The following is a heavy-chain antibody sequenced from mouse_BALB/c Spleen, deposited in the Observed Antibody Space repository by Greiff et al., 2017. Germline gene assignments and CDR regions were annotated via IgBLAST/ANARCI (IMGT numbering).Heavy chain of an antibody. V-gene: IGHV3-2*02. Sequence: DVKLQESGPGLVKPSQSLSLTCTVTGYSITSDYAWNWIRQFPGNKLEWMGYISYSGSTSYNPSLKSRISITRDTSKNQFFLQLNSVTTEDTATYYCARYYGTMDYWGQGTSVTVSS. CDR1: GYSITSDYA. CDR2: ISYSGST. CDR3: ARYYGTMDY. D-gene: IGHD1-2*01. J-gene: IGHJ4*01.